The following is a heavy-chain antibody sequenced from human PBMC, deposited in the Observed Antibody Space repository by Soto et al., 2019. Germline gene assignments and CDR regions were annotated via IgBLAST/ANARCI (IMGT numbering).Heavy chain of an antibody. CDR2: MNPNSGDR. CDR1: GYTLTSYD. J-gene: IGHJ6*02. Sequence: QVQLVQSGAEVKKPGASVKVSCKASGYTLTSYDINWVRQATGQGLEWMGWMNPNSGDRGYAQKFQGRVTMTGNTSISTAYMGLRRLRSEDTAVYYGARWCWFGELGNFDYGLDVWGQGTTVTVSS. D-gene: IGHD3-10*01. V-gene: IGHV1-8*01. CDR3: ARWCWFGELGNFDYGLDV.